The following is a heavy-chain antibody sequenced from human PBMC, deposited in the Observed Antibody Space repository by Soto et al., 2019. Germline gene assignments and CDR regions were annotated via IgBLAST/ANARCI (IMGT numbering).Heavy chain of an antibody. CDR2: IYYSGST. CDR3: ARAPSNVGFGEFQRYYYGMDV. D-gene: IGHD3-10*01. J-gene: IGHJ6*02. Sequence: SETLSLTCTVSGGSISSGDYYWSWIRQPPGKGLEWIGYIYYSGSTYYNPSLKSRVTISVDTSKNQFSLKLSSVTAADTAVYYCARAPSNVGFGEFQRYYYGMDVWGQGTTVTVSS. CDR1: GGSISSGDYY. V-gene: IGHV4-30-4*01.